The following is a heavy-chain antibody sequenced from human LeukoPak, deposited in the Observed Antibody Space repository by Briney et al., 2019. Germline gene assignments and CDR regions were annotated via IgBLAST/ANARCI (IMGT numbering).Heavy chain of an antibody. D-gene: IGHD3-22*01. CDR3: ARQSISGSSLSYFDY. CDR1: GGSTSSSSFY. V-gene: IGHV4-39*01. J-gene: IGHJ4*02. Sequence: TSETLSLTCTVSGGSTSSSSFYWGWIRQPPGKGLECIGRISYSGRTYYNPSLQSRVTISVDTSKNQFSLRLSSVTAADTAVYYCARQSISGSSLSYFDYWGQGTLVNVSS. CDR2: ISYSGRT.